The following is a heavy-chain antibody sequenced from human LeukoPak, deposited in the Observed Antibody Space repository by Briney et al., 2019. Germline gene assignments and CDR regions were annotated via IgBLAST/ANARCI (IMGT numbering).Heavy chain of an antibody. D-gene: IGHD3-10*01. V-gene: IGHV1-18*01. CDR2: ISAYNGNT. J-gene: IGHJ3*02. Sequence: GASVKVSCKASGYTFTSYGISWVRQAPGQGLEWMGWISAYNGNTKDAQNLQGRVTMTTDTSTSTAYMELRSLRSDDTAVYYCARASASGAFDIWGQGTMVTVSS. CDR1: GYTFTSYG. CDR3: ARASASGAFDI.